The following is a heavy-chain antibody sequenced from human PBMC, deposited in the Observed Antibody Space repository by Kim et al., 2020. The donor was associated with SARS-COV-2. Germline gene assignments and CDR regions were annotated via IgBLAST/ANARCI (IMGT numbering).Heavy chain of an antibody. CDR1: GGTFSSYA. CDR2: IIPIFGTA. Sequence: SVKVSCKASGGTFSSYAISWVRQAHGQGLEWMGGIIPIFGTANYAQKFQGRVTITADESTSTAYMELSSLRSEDTAVYYCASIIGGGRADRTGIRVFWRGTEQNYYYYGMDVWGQGTTVTVSS. D-gene: IGHD3-3*01. V-gene: IGHV1-69*13. J-gene: IGHJ6*02. CDR3: ASIIGGGRADRTGIRVFWRGTEQNYYYYGMDV.